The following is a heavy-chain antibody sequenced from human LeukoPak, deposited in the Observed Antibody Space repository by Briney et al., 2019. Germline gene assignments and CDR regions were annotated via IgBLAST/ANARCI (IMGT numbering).Heavy chain of an antibody. J-gene: IGHJ4*02. Sequence: PSETLSLTCTVSGGSISSYYWSWIRQPPGKGLEWIGYIYYSGSTNYNPSLKSRVTISVDTSKNQFSLKLSSVTAADTAVYYCARVITMVRGVIITQPYFDYWGQGTLVTVSS. D-gene: IGHD3-10*01. CDR1: GGSISSYY. CDR3: ARVITMVRGVIITQPYFDY. V-gene: IGHV4-59*01. CDR2: IYYSGST.